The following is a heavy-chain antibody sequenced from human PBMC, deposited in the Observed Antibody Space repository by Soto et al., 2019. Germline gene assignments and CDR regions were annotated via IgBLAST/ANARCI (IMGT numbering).Heavy chain of an antibody. Sequence: EVQLLESGGGLVQPGGSLRLSCAASGFTFSSYAMSWVRQAPGKGLEWVSAISGSGGSTCYADSVKGRFTISRDNSKNTLYLQMNSLRAEDTAVYYCAKATTVTGYFDYWGQGTLVTVSS. CDR3: AKATTVTGYFDY. J-gene: IGHJ4*02. V-gene: IGHV3-23*01. CDR1: GFTFSSYA. D-gene: IGHD4-17*01. CDR2: ISGSGGST.